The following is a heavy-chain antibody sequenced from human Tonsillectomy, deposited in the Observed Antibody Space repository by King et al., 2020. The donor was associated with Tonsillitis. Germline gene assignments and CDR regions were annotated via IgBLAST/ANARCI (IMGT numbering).Heavy chain of an antibody. CDR2: NIPIFGTA. CDR3: YAHIAAAGIGPPLY. D-gene: IGHD6-13*01. J-gene: IGHJ4*02. Sequence: QLVQSGAEVKKPGSSVKVSCKASGGTFSSYAISWVRQATGQGLEWMGGNIPIFGTANYAQKFQGRVTITADESTSTAYMELSSLRSDDTAVYYCYAHIAAAGIGPPLYWGQGTLVTVSS. V-gene: IGHV1-69*12. CDR1: GGTFSSYA.